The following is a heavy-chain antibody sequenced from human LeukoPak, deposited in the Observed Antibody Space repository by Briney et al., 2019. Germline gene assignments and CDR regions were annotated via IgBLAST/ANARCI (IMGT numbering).Heavy chain of an antibody. V-gene: IGHV3-33*06. CDR1: GFTFSSYG. Sequence: GGSLRLSCAASGFTFSSYGMHWVRQAPGKGLEWVAVIWYDGSNKYYADSVKGRFTISRDNSKNTLYLQMNSLRAEDTAVYYCAKMRRYCSSTSCYGVDYWGQGTLVTVSS. CDR2: IWYDGSNK. J-gene: IGHJ4*02. CDR3: AKMRRYCSSTSCYGVDY. D-gene: IGHD2-2*01.